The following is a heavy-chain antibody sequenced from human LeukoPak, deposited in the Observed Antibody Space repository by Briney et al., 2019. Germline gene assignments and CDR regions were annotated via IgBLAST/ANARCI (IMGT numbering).Heavy chain of an antibody. Sequence: GGSLRLSCAASGFTFSSYSMNWVRQAPGKGLEWVSYISSSSSTIYYADSVKGRFTISRDNAKNSLYLQMNSLRAEDTAVYYCARTDAYYDFWSGYPSSYYMDVWGKGTTVTVSS. J-gene: IGHJ6*03. V-gene: IGHV3-48*01. CDR3: ARTDAYYDFWSGYPSSYYMDV. CDR2: ISSSSSTI. D-gene: IGHD3-3*01. CDR1: GFTFSSYS.